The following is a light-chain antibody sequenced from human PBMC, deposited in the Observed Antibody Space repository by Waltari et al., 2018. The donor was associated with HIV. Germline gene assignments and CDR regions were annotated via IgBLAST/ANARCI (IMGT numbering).Light chain of an antibody. CDR1: GPTIGTNS. J-gene: IGLJ3*02. V-gene: IGLV1-47*01. Sequence: QSVLTQPPSVSGTPGQRITVSCSGSGPTIGTNSAYWYQQLPGAAPKLLFYRNSQRPSGVPDRFSGSKSGTSASLAISGLRSEDEADYHCASWDDRVSGWVFGGGTKLTVL. CDR2: RNS. CDR3: ASWDDRVSGWV.